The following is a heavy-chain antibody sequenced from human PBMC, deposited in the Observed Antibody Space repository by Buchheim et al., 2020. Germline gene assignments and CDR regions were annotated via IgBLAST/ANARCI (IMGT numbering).Heavy chain of an antibody. J-gene: IGHJ6*02. Sequence: QVQLQESGPGLVKPSETLSLTCTVSGGSISSYYWTWIRQPPGKGLEWIGYIYNSGYTGYNPSLKSRVTISVDTSKRQFSLKLSSVTAADTAVYFCARQDGISGSSYYGMDVWGQGTT. D-gene: IGHD1-26*01. CDR1: GGSISSYY. V-gene: IGHV4-4*08. CDR2: IYNSGYT. CDR3: ARQDGISGSSYYGMDV.